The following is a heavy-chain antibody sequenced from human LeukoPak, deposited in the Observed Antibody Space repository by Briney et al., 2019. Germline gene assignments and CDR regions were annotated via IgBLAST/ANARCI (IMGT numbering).Heavy chain of an antibody. Sequence: GGSLRLSCVASGITFRSSSMHWVRQAPGKGLEWLAFIRFDGSTKYYADSVKGRFTVSRDNSKTTLYLQMNSLRAEDTAVYYCAQPDFWGQGTLVTVSS. J-gene: IGHJ4*02. CDR2: IRFDGSTK. V-gene: IGHV3-30*02. CDR3: AQPDF. CDR1: GITFRSSS.